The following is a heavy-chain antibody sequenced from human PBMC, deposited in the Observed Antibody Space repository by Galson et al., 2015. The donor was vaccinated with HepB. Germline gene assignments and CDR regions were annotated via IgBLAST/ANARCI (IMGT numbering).Heavy chain of an antibody. CDR2: VTIGGYI. Sequence: SLRLSCAASGFSLSGHAMAWVRHAPGKGLEWVSSVTIGGYIYYADSVKGRFTISRDISKNTLYLQMNSLRVEDTAVYYCAQERGCGGTNCHNLRGHWGPGTLVTVSS. CDR3: AQERGCGGTNCHNLRGH. J-gene: IGHJ4*02. CDR1: GFSLSGHA. V-gene: IGHV3-23*01. D-gene: IGHD2-21*01.